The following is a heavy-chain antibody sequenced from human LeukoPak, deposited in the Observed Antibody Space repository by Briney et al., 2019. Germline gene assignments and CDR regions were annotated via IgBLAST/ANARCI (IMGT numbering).Heavy chain of an antibody. Sequence: GESLKISCKASGYSFSNDWIGWVRQTPGKGLEWMGIVYPGDSDTRYSPSFQGQVTVSADKSINTAYLKWNSLKASDTAMYYCARLRGRGCGSTSCYANWFDSWGQGTLVTVSS. D-gene: IGHD2-2*01. CDR2: VYPGDSDT. J-gene: IGHJ5*01. CDR1: GYSFSNDW. CDR3: ARLRGRGCGSTSCYANWFDS. V-gene: IGHV5-51*01.